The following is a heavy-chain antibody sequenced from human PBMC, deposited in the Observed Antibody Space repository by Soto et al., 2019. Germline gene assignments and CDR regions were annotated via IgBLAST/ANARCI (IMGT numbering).Heavy chain of an antibody. Sequence: GSVGLSCAASGFTFSTYSINCVRQAPGQGLEWISYISDNSSVIYYADAVKGRFTISRDNAKNSLYLQMNSLRDEDTAVYYCARDRDAYCSKGICSGPYFDYWGQGTLVTVSS. CDR3: ARDRDAYCSKGICSGPYFDY. D-gene: IGHD2-8*01. CDR2: ISDNSSVI. J-gene: IGHJ4*02. V-gene: IGHV3-48*02. CDR1: GFTFSTYS.